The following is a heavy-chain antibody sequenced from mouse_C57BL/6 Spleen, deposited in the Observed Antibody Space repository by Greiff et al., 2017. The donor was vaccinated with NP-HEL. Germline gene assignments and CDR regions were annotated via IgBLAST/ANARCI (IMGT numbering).Heavy chain of an antibody. CDR1: GYAFSSSW. V-gene: IGHV1-82*01. CDR3: ARGGYGPFAY. J-gene: IGHJ3*01. Sequence: EAGPELVKPGASVKISCKASGYAFSSSWMNWVKQRPGKGLEWIGRMDAGDGDTNYNGKFKGKATLTADKSSSTAYMQLSSLTSEDSAVYFCARGGYGPFAYWGQGTLVTVSA. D-gene: IGHD1-1*02. CDR2: MDAGDGDT.